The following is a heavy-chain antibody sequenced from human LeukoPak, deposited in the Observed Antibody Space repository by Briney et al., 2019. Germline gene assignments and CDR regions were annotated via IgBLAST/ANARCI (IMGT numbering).Heavy chain of an antibody. V-gene: IGHV3-30*18. CDR1: GFTFSSYG. J-gene: IGHJ4*02. CDR2: ISYDGSNK. D-gene: IGHD6-19*01. CDR3: AKDRDSSGWYGIDY. Sequence: GGSLRLSCAASGFTFSSYGMHWVRQAPGKGLEWVAVISYDGSNKYYADSVKGRFTISRDNSKDTLYLQMNSLRAEDTAVYCCAKDRDSSGWYGIDYWGQGTLVTVSS.